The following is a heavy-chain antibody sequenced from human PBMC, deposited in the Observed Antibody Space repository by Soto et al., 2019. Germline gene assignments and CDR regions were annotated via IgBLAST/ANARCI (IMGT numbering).Heavy chain of an antibody. CDR3: TILPRTDYYYYYMDV. V-gene: IGHV3-73*01. D-gene: IGHD2-2*01. CDR1: GFTFSGSA. CDR2: IRSKANSYAT. J-gene: IGHJ6*03. Sequence: GGSLRLSCAASGFTFSGSAMHWVRQASGKGLEWVGRIRSKANSYATAYAASVKGRFTISRDDSKNTAYLQMNSLKTEDTAVYYCTILPRTDYYYYYMDVWGKGTTVTVSS.